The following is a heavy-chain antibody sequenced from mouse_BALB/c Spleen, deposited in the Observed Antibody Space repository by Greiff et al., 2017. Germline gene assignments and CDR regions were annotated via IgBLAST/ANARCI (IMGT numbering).Heavy chain of an antibody. CDR1: GYTFTSYW. Sequence: QVQLQQSGAELAKPGASVKMSCKASGYTFTSYWMHWVKQRPGQGLEWIGYINPSTGYTEYNQKFKDKATLTADKSSSTAYMQLSSLTSEDSAVYYCARWRLYYFDYWGQGTTLTVSS. V-gene: IGHV1-7*01. CDR2: INPSTGYT. J-gene: IGHJ2*01. D-gene: IGHD3-3*01. CDR3: ARWRLYYFDY.